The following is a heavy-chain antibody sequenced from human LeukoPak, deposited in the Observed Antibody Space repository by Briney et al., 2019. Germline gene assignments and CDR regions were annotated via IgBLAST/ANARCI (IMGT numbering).Heavy chain of an antibody. Sequence: PGGSLRLSCATSGFTFSSYAMHWVRQAPGKGLEWVALISYDGINQYYADSVKGRFIISGGNSKNTLYLQLNSLRLEDTAVYYCTLTTFGVVYYFDYWGQGTLVTVSS. D-gene: IGHD1/OR15-1a*01. CDR3: TLTTFGVVYYFDY. CDR2: ISYDGINQ. V-gene: IGHV3-30*04. J-gene: IGHJ4*02. CDR1: GFTFSSYA.